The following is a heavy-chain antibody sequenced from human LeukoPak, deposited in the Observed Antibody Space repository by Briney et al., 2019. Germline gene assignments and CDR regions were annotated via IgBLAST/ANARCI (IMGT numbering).Heavy chain of an antibody. CDR2: ISYDGSNK. CDR1: GFTFSSYA. V-gene: IGHV3-30-3*01. J-gene: IGHJ4*02. D-gene: IGHD1-26*01. CDR3: AKAQSGSYYSFDY. Sequence: GGSLRLSCAASGFTFSSYAMHWVRQAPGKGLEWVAVISYDGSNKYYADSVKGRFTISRDNSKNTLYLQMNSLRAEDTAVYYCAKAQSGSYYSFDYWGQGTLATVSS.